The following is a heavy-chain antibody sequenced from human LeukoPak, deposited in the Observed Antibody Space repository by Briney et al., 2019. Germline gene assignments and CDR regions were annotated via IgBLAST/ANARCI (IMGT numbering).Heavy chain of an antibody. CDR2: VYYSGVT. J-gene: IGHJ4*02. CDR1: GGSISTYY. CDR3: VRQVATKPKYCFDS. Sequence: SETLSLTCTVSGGSISTYYWTWLRQPPGKALEWIGFVYYSGVTKYNPSLESRVTISLDASKNQFSLKLNSVTAADTAVYYCVRQVATKPKYCFDSRGQGTLVTVSS. D-gene: IGHD5-24*01. V-gene: IGHV4-59*08.